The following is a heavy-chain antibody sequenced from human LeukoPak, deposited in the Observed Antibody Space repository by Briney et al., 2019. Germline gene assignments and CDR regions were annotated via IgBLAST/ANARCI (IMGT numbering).Heavy chain of an antibody. Sequence: GGSLRLSCAASGFTFSSYSMDWVRQAPGKGLEWVSSISSSSSYIYYADSVKGRFTISRDNAKNSLYLQMNSLRAEDTAVYYCAREFDYYGSGSYYYWGQGTLVTVSS. J-gene: IGHJ4*02. V-gene: IGHV3-21*01. CDR3: AREFDYYGSGSYYY. CDR2: ISSSSSYI. CDR1: GFTFSSYS. D-gene: IGHD3-10*01.